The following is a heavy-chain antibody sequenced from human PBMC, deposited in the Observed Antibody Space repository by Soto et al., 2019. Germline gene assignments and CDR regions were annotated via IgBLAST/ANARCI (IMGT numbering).Heavy chain of an antibody. CDR3: ARQYYYDSSGYYLDY. D-gene: IGHD3-22*01. CDR1: VGYISSSSYY. J-gene: IGHJ4*02. CDR2: IYYSGST. V-gene: IGHV4-39*01. Sequence: SETLCITCTFSVGYISSSSYYWGWIRQPRGKGLERIGRIYYSGSTYYNPSLNSRVTICVDTSKNQFCLKLSSVTAADTAVCYCARQYYYDSSGYYLDYWGQGTMVTVSS.